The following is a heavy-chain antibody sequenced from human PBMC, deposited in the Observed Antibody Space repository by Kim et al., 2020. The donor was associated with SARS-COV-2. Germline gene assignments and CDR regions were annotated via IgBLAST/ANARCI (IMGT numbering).Heavy chain of an antibody. Sequence: SQKFQGRVTITRDTSASTAYMELSSLRSEDTAVYYCAILGILSETVIDYWGQGTLVTVSS. CDR3: AILGILSETVIDY. J-gene: IGHJ4*02. V-gene: IGHV1-3*01. D-gene: IGHD3-3*02.